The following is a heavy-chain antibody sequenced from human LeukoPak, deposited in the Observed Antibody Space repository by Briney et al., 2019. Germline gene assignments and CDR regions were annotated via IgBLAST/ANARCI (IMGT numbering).Heavy chain of an antibody. V-gene: IGHV4-31*03. Sequence: PSETLSLTCTVSGDSISSGGYHWTWIRQHPGRGLERIGYISYSGITYYNPSLKSRVNISMDTSKNQFSLSLTSVTAADTAVYFCARDYGDYFRWFDPWAREPWSPSPQ. J-gene: IGHJ5*02. D-gene: IGHD4-17*01. CDR1: GDSISSGGYH. CDR3: ARDYGDYFRWFDP. CDR2: ISYSGIT.